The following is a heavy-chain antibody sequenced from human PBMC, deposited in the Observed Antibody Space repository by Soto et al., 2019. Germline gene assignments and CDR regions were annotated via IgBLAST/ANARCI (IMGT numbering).Heavy chain of an antibody. CDR1: GFTLNVYG. CDR2: IWYDGTKK. J-gene: IGHJ6*03. V-gene: IGHV3-33*01. CDR3: ARDPTVTTVFPYYYMDV. Sequence: GSLRLSCAASGFTLNVYGIHWVRQAPGKGLEWVAIIWYDGTKKYYADSVKGRFSIPRDNSKDTLYLQMNSLRAEDTAVYYCARDPTVTTVFPYYYMDVWGKGTTVTVSS. D-gene: IGHD4-17*01.